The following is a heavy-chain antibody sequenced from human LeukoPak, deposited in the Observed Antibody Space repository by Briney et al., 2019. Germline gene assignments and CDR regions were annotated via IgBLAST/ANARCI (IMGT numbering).Heavy chain of an antibody. CDR2: INPSGGST. V-gene: IGHV1-46*01. CDR3: ARGYEGGRWMPIYYYYMDV. Sequence: ASVKVSCKASGYTFTSYYLHWVRQAPGQGLEWMGIINPSGGSTSYAQKFQGRVTMTRDMSTSTVYMELSSLRSEDTAVYYCARGYEGGRWMPIYYYYMDVWGKGTTVTVSS. CDR1: GYTFTSYY. D-gene: IGHD5-24*01. J-gene: IGHJ6*03.